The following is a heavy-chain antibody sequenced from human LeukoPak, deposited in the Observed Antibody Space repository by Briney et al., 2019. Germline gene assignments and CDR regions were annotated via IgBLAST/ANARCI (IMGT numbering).Heavy chain of an antibody. CDR2: ISGDARTT. V-gene: IGHV3-74*01. CDR1: GFTFSRYW. D-gene: IGHD6-19*01. Sequence: GGSLRLSCAASGFTFSRYWMHWVRQAPGKGLVWVSRISGDARTTTYADSVKGRSTIFRDNAKNTLYLQMNSLRAEDTALYYCVRDRAVAGTEDFYFDFWGQGTLVTVSS. J-gene: IGHJ4*02. CDR3: VRDRAVAGTEDFYFDF.